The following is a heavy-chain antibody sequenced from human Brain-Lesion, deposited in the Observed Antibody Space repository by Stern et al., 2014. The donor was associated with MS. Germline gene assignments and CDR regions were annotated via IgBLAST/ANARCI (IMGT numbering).Heavy chain of an antibody. CDR2: IYWDNDK. V-gene: IGHV2-5*02. D-gene: IGHD3-3*01. J-gene: IGHJ4*02. Sequence: QITLKESGPALVTPTQTLTLTCTFSGFSLRTDGVGVGWVRQPPGQALESLALIYWDNDKRYSTSLRRVLTITKDTSRNQVVLTMTNMDPVDTATYYCAHRRPHYASWDNGDFDYWGQGALVTVSS. CDR1: GFSLRTDGVG. CDR3: AHRRPHYASWDNGDFDY.